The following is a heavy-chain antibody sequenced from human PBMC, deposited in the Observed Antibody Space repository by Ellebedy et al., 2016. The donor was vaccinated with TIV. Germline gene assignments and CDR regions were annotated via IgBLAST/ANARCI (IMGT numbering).Heavy chain of an antibody. CDR1: GGTFSGYG. Sequence: SVKVSCXASGGTFSGYGISWVRQAPGHGLEWMGGFIPIFRKANHAQKFQGRVTITADESTSTAYLDLSSLRSEDTAVYYCARVSIEGFGELSHPYYDYMDVWGKGTTVTVSS. CDR2: FIPIFRKA. J-gene: IGHJ6*03. D-gene: IGHD3-10*01. V-gene: IGHV1-69*13. CDR3: ARVSIEGFGELSHPYYDYMDV.